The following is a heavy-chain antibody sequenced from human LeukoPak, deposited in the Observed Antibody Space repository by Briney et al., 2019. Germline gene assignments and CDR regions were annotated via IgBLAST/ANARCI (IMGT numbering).Heavy chain of an antibody. CDR2: IYYSGTT. CDR3: ASSGSYHGFPN. Sequence: SETLSLTCTVSGGSISSRNYYWGWIRQPPGKGLEWIGSIYYSGTTYYNPSLKSRVSINVDTSKNQFSLYLSPVTAADTAVYYCASSGSYHGFPNWGQGTLVTVSS. D-gene: IGHD1-26*01. V-gene: IGHV4-39*01. CDR1: GGSISSRNYY. J-gene: IGHJ4*02.